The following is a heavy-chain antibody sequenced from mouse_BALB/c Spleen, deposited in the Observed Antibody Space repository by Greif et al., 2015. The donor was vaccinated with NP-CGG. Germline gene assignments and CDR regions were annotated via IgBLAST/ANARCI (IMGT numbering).Heavy chain of an antibody. Sequence: QVQLQQPGAELVRPGVSVKISCKGSGYTFTDYAMHWVKQSHAKSLEWIGVISTYYGDASYNQKFKGKATMTVDKSSSTAYMELARLTSEDSAIYYCARDRYYYGSSPFDYWGQGTTLTVSS. CDR2: ISTYYGDA. V-gene: IGHV1S137*01. D-gene: IGHD1-1*01. CDR1: GYTFTDYA. J-gene: IGHJ2*01. CDR3: ARDRYYYGSSPFDY.